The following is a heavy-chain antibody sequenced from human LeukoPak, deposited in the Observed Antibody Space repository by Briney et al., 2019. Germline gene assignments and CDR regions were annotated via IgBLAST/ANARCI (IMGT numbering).Heavy chain of an antibody. D-gene: IGHD3-10*01. CDR3: ARGGNRFGGFYFDY. J-gene: IGHJ4*02. CDR2: MRHSGST. CDR1: ADSISSGGHY. Sequence: SETLSLTCTVSADSISSGGHYWSWIRQHPGKGLESIGCMRHSGSTSHNPSLKGRVAISVDASKNQFSLRLSSVTAADTAVYYCARGGNRFGGFYFDYWGQGSLVTVSS. V-gene: IGHV4-31*03.